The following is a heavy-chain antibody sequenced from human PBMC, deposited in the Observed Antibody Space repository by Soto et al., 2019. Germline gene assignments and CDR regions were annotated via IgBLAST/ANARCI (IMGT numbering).Heavy chain of an antibody. D-gene: IGHD3-22*01. V-gene: IGHV3-9*01. CDR1: GFTFDDYA. Sequence: GGSLRLSCAASGFTFDDYAMHWVRQAPGKGLEWVSGISWNSGSIGYADSVKGRFTISRDNAKNSLYLQMDSLRAEDTALYYCAKALTYYYDSSGYWYAFDYWGQGTLVTVSS. J-gene: IGHJ4*02. CDR3: AKALTYYYDSSGYWYAFDY. CDR2: ISWNSGSI.